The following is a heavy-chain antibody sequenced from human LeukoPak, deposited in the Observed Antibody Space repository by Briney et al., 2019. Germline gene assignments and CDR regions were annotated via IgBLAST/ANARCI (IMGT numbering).Heavy chain of an antibody. CDR2: ISSSSSYK. J-gene: IGHJ4*02. V-gene: IGHV3-11*06. CDR1: GFTFSDYY. Sequence: GGSLRLSCAASGFTFSDYYMSWIRQAPGKGLEWVSYISSSSSYKNYADSVKGRFTISRDNAKNSLYLQMNSLRADDTAVYYCARLGCGGDCSFDHWGQGTLVTVSS. D-gene: IGHD2-21*02. CDR3: ARLGCGGDCSFDH.